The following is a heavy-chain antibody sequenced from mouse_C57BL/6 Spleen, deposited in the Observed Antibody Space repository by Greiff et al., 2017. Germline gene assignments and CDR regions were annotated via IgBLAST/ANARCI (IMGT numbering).Heavy chain of an antibody. V-gene: IGHV1-53*01. CDR3: ARSLYYGKDWYFDV. J-gene: IGHJ1*03. Sequence: QVQLKQPGTELVKPGASVKLSCKASGYTFTSYWMHWVKQRPGQGLEWIGNINPSNGGTNYNETFKSKATLTVDKSSSTAYMQLSSLTSEYSAVYYCARSLYYGKDWYFDVWGTGTTVTVSS. CDR2: INPSNGGT. CDR1: GYTFTSYW. D-gene: IGHD2-1*01.